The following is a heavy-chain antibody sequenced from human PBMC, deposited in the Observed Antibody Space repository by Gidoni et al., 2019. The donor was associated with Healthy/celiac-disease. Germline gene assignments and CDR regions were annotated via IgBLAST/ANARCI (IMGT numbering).Heavy chain of an antibody. CDR2: ISGSGGST. J-gene: IGHJ4*02. CDR3: AKDLSRLRERIDPYYGSGIGGY. CDR1: GFTFRRHA. D-gene: IGHD3-10*01. V-gene: IGHV3-23*01. Sequence: EVQLLESGGGLVQPGGSLRLYCAASGFTFRRHAMRWARQAPGKGLEWVSAISGSGGSTYYADSVKGRFTISRDNSKNTLYLQMNSLRAEDTAVYYCAKDLSRLRERIDPYYGSGIGGYWGQGTLVTVSS.